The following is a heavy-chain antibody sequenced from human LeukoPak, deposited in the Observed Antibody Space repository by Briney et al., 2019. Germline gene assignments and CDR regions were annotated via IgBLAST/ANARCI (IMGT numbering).Heavy chain of an antibody. CDR2: IWYRGS. Sequence: GGSLRLSCAASGFTFSDFGVHWVRQTPDKGLEWVALIWYRGSYYADSVKGRFFVSRDNSKNTLYLQMNSLRVEDTAIYYCARLESGWLDSWGQGSLVTVSS. CDR1: GFTFSDFG. J-gene: IGHJ4*02. D-gene: IGHD6-19*01. CDR3: ARLESGWLDS. V-gene: IGHV3-33*01.